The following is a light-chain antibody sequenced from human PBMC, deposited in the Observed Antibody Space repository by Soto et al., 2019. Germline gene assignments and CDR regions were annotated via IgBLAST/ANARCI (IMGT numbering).Light chain of an antibody. V-gene: IGKV3-15*01. CDR3: QQYNNWLGT. J-gene: IGKJ5*01. CDR2: DTS. CDR1: QSVSIH. Sequence: EIVLTQSPATLSLSPGERATLSCRASQSVSIHLAWYQQKPGQAPRLLIYDTSTRATGIPARFSGSGSGTEFTLTISSLQSEDFAVYYCQQYNNWLGTFGQGTRLEI.